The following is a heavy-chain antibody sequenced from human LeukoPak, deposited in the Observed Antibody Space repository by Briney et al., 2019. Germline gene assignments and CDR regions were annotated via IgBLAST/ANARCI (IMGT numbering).Heavy chain of an antibody. V-gene: IGHV3-23*01. CDR3: AKASNGGSYYGVIIDY. CDR2: ISGSGGST. Sequence: GGSLRVSCAASGFTFSSYAMSWVRQAPGKGLEWVSAISGSGGSTYYADSLKGRFTISRDNSKNTLYLQMNSLRAEDTAVYYCAKASNGGSYYGVIIDYWGKGTRVPVSS. D-gene: IGHD1-26*01. CDR1: GFTFSSYA. J-gene: IGHJ4*02.